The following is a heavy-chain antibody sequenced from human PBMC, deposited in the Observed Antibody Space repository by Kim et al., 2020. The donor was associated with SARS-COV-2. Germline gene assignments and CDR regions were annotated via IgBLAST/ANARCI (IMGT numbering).Heavy chain of an antibody. CDR1: GYTFTSYA. D-gene: IGHD3-22*01. CDR3: ARVWGDSSVCNSTTDWAFDI. Sequence: ASVKVSCKASGYTFTSYAMHWVRQAPGQRLEWMGWINAGNGNTKYSQKFQGRVTITRDTSASTAYMELSSLRSEDTAVYYCARVWGDSSVCNSTTDWAFDIWGQGTMVTVSS. CDR2: INAGNGNT. V-gene: IGHV1-3*01. J-gene: IGHJ3*02.